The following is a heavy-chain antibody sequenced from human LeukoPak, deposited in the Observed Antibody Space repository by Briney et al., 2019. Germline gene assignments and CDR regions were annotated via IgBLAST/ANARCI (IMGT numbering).Heavy chain of an antibody. V-gene: IGHV4-34*01. CDR2: INHSGST. CDR1: GGSFSGYY. J-gene: IGHJ4*02. CDR3: VVDTAMVSGCEPNAGVDY. D-gene: IGHD5-18*01. Sequence: SETLSLTCAVYGGSFSGYYWSWIRQPPGKGLEWIGQINHSGSTNYNPSLKSRVTISVDTSKNQFSLKLSSVTAADTAVYYCVVDTAMVSGCEPNAGVDYWGQGTLVTVSS.